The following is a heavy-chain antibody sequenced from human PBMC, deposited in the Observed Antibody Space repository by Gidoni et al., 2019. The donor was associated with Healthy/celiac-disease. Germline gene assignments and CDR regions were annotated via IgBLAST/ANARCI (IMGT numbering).Heavy chain of an antibody. V-gene: IGHV3-15*01. CDR2: IKSKTDGGTT. CDR3: TTYIKAPFGVVTPFDP. Sequence: EVQLVESGGGLVKPGGSLRLSCAASGFTFSNAWMSWVRQAPGKGLEWVGRIKSKTDGGTTDYAAPVKGRFTISRDDSKNTLYLQMNSLKTEDTAVYYCTTYIKAPFGVVTPFDPWGQGTLVTVSS. J-gene: IGHJ5*02. CDR1: GFTFSNAW. D-gene: IGHD3-3*01.